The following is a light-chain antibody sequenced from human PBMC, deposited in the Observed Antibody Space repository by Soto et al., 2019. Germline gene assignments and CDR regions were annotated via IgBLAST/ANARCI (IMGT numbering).Light chain of an antibody. Sequence: AMQMTQSRSSLSASVGDRVTITCRASQGIRNDLGWYQQKPGKAPKLLIYAASSLQSGVPSRFSGSGSGTDFTLTISSLQPEDFATYYCLQDYNYPRTFGQGTKVDIK. CDR1: QGIRND. V-gene: IGKV1-6*01. CDR3: LQDYNYPRT. CDR2: AAS. J-gene: IGKJ1*01.